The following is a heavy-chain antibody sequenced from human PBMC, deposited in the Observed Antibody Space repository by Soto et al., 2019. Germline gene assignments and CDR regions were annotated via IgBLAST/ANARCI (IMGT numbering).Heavy chain of an antibody. V-gene: IGHV3-30-3*01. Sequence: GGSLRLSCAASGFTFSSYAMHWVRQAPGKGLEWVAVISYDGSNKYYADSVKGRFTISRDNSKNTLYLQMNSLRAEDTAVYYCARDQAPVSSGWTLGYWGQGTLVTVSS. CDR3: ARDQAPVSSGWTLGY. CDR1: GFTFSSYA. D-gene: IGHD6-19*01. CDR2: ISYDGSNK. J-gene: IGHJ4*02.